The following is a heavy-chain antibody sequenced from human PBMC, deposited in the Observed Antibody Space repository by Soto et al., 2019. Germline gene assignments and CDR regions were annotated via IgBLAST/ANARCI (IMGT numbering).Heavy chain of an antibody. CDR1: GFTFDDYA. Sequence: EVQLVESGGGLVQPGRSLRLSCAASGFTFDDYAMHWVRQAPGKGLEWVSGISWNSGIIDYADSVKGRFTISRDNAKNTLYLQTTRLRAEDTALYYCAKGYSYDVLEPLGYWGQGTLVTVSS. D-gene: IGHD5-18*01. CDR2: ISWNSGII. V-gene: IGHV3-9*01. J-gene: IGHJ4*02. CDR3: AKGYSYDVLEPLGY.